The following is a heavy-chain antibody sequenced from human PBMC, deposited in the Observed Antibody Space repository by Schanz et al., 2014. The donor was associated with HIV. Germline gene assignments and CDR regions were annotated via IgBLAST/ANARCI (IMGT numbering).Heavy chain of an antibody. CDR3: ARVVEIVVVITSRPYYLDC. Sequence: QVQLVQSGAEVKNPGASVKVSCKASGYTFSSYDINWVRQATGQGLEWMGWMNPNSGHTGYAQKFQGRVTMTRNTSISTAYMELSSLTSDDTAVYYCARVVEIVVVITSRPYYLDCWGQGTLVTVSS. CDR2: MNPNSGHT. D-gene: IGHD3-22*01. V-gene: IGHV1-8*01. CDR1: GYTFSSYD. J-gene: IGHJ4*02.